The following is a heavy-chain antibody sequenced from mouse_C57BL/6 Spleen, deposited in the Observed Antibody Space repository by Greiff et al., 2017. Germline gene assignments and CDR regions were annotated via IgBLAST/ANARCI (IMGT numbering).Heavy chain of an antibody. J-gene: IGHJ3*01. CDR2: IDPSDSYT. Sequence: QVQLQQPGAELVMPGASVKLSCKASGYTFTSYWMHWVKQRPGQGLEWIGEIDPSDSYTNYNQKFKGKSTLTVDKSSSTAYMQLSSLTSEDSAVYYCARTGDYDSFAYWGQGTLVTVSA. V-gene: IGHV1-69*01. CDR1: GYTFTSYW. D-gene: IGHD2-4*01. CDR3: ARTGDYDSFAY.